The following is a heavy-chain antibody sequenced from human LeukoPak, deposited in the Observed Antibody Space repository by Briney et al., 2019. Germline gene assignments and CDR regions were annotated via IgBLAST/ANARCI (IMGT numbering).Heavy chain of an antibody. Sequence: ASVKVSCKASGYTFTSYDINWVRQATGQGLEWMGWMNPNSGNTGYAQKFQGRVTMTRNTSISTAYMELSSLRSEDTAVYYCARSWDNYYGSASYYQEVDYYYYYGMDVWGQGTTVTVSS. CDR1: GYTFTSYD. CDR3: ARSWDNYYGSASYYQEVDYYYYYGMDV. D-gene: IGHD3-10*01. J-gene: IGHJ6*02. CDR2: MNPNSGNT. V-gene: IGHV1-8*01.